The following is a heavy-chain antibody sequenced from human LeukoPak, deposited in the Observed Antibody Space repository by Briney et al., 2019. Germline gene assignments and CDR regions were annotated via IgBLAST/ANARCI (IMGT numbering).Heavy chain of an antibody. CDR2: INPTDSDV. CDR3: ARNRFVGRSSCSGY. Sequence: GESLKISCTASGYSITTYWIGVVRQMPGKVLEWMGIINPTDSDVRYSPSFQGQVPISAAKSITTAFLQWGSLKASASATYSVARNRFVGRSSCSGYWGKGTLVTVSS. J-gene: IGHJ4*02. V-gene: IGHV5-51*01. D-gene: IGHD2-2*01. CDR1: GYSITTYW.